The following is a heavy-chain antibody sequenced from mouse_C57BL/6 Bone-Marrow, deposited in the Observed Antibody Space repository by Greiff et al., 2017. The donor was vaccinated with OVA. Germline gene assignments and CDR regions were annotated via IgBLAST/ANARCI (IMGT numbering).Heavy chain of an antibody. V-gene: IGHV1-54*01. CDR1: GYAFTNYL. J-gene: IGHJ2*01. CDR2: INPGSGGT. Sequence: QVQLQQSGAELVRPGTSVKVSCKASGYAFTNYLIEWVKQRPGQGLEWIGVINPGSGGTNYNEKFKGKATLTADKSSSTAYMQLSSLTSEDSAVYFCARSGYDYDVPYYFDYWGQGTTLTVSS. CDR3: ARSGYDYDVPYYFDY. D-gene: IGHD2-4*01.